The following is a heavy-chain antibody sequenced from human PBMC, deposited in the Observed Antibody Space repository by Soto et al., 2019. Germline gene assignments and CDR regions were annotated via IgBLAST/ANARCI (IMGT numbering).Heavy chain of an antibody. V-gene: IGHV3-73*01. Sequence: GGSLRLSCAASGFTFSGSSVHWVRQASGKGLEWVGRIRNKANSYATAYAASVRGRFTISRDDSKNTAFLQMNSLNTEDTAVYYCISHSPEDMIRTWGQGALVTVSS. CDR1: GFTFSGSS. J-gene: IGHJ4*02. CDR2: IRNKANSYAT. D-gene: IGHD2-15*01. CDR3: ISHSPEDMIRT.